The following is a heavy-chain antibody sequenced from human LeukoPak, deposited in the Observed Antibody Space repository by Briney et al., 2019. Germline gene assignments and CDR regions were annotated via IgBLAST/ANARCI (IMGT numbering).Heavy chain of an antibody. CDR3: AREIRGYSYFDY. J-gene: IGHJ4*02. V-gene: IGHV3-21*04. CDR1: GFTLSSYS. CDR2: ISSSSSTI. Sequence: GGSLRLSCAASGFTLSSYSMNWVRQAPGKGLEWVSSISSSSSTIYYADSVKGRFTISRDNAKNSLYLQMNSLRAEDTAVYYCAREIRGYSYFDYWGQGTLVTVSS. D-gene: IGHD1-26*01.